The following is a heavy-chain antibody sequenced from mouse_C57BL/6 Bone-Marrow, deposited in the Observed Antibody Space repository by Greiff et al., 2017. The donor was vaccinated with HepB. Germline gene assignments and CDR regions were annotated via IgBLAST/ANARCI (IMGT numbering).Heavy chain of an antibody. J-gene: IGHJ1*03. Sequence: QVQLQQSDAELVKPGASVKISCKVSGYTFTDHTIHWMKQRPEQGLEWIGYIYPRDGSTKYNEKFKGKATLTADKSSSTAYMQLNSLTSEDSAVYFCASGDYYGSSLRWYFDVWGTGTTVTVSS. CDR2: IYPRDGST. V-gene: IGHV1-78*01. D-gene: IGHD1-1*01. CDR3: ASGDYYGSSLRWYFDV. CDR1: GYTFTDHT.